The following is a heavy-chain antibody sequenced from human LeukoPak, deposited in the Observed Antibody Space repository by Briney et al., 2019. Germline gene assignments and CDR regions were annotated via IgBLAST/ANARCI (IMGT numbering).Heavy chain of an antibody. D-gene: IGHD6-13*01. CDR2: IYYSGST. V-gene: IGHV4-39*07. J-gene: IGHJ6*03. Sequence: SETLSLTCTVSGGSISSSSYYWGWIRQPPGKGLEWIGSIYYSGSTYYNPSLKSRVTISVDTSKNQFSLKLSSVTAADTAVYYCARSPSKRSYSSSWYDSYYYYYMDVWGKGTTVTVSS. CDR3: ARSPSKRSYSSSWYDSYYYYYMDV. CDR1: GGSISSSSYY.